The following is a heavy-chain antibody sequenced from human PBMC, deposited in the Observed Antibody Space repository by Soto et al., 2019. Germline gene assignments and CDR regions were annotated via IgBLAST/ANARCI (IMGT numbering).Heavy chain of an antibody. J-gene: IGHJ4*02. D-gene: IGHD2-15*01. Sequence: AGSLRLSCAASGFTFSSYAMSWVRQAPGKGLEWVSAISGSGGSTYYAASVKGRITISRDNSKNTLYLQMNSLRAENTAVYYCAKQSSVSRRLDCWGQGTLVTVSS. CDR2: ISGSGGST. V-gene: IGHV3-23*01. CDR3: AKQSSVSRRLDC. CDR1: GFTFSSYA.